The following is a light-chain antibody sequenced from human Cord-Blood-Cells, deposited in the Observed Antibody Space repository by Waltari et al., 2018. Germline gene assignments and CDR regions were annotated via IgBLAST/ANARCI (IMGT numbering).Light chain of an antibody. Sequence: IVMTQSPATLSVSRGERATLSCRASQSVSSNLAWYQQKPGQAPRLLIYGASTRATGIPARFSGSGSGTEFTLTISSLQSEDFAVYYCQQYNNWPLTFGRGTKVEIK. CDR3: QQYNNWPLT. V-gene: IGKV3-15*01. J-gene: IGKJ4*01. CDR1: QSVSSN. CDR2: GAS.